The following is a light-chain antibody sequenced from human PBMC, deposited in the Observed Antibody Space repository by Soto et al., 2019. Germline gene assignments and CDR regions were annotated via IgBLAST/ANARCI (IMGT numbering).Light chain of an antibody. J-gene: IGKJ2*01. V-gene: IGKV1-5*01. CDR1: QSISSW. CDR3: QQYNSYRYT. CDR2: DAS. Sequence: DIQMTQSPSTLSASVGDRVNITCRASQSISSWLAWYQQKPGKAPKLLIYDASSLESGVPSRFSGSGSGTEFTLTISSLQPDDFATYYCQQYNSYRYTFGQGTKLAIK.